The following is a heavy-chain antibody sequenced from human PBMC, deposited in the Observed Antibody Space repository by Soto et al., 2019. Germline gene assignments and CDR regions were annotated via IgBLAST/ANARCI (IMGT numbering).Heavy chain of an antibody. CDR1: GGSFSTYG. CDR3: ARELDPYYGGNSLSLDY. J-gene: IGHJ4*02. Sequence: QVQLVQSGAEVKKPGSSVKVSCKASGGSFSTYGINWVRLAPGQGLEWMGGIIPKFGTTNYAQKFQGRVTLTADESTNTAYMELNYLRSEDTAVYFCARELDPYYGGNSLSLDYWGQGTLVTVSS. V-gene: IGHV1-69*13. D-gene: IGHD4-17*01. CDR2: IIPKFGTT.